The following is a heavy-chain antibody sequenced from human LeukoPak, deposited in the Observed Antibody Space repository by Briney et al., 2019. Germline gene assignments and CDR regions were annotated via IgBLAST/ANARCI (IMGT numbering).Heavy chain of an antibody. V-gene: IGHV5-51*01. J-gene: IGHJ6*03. CDR1: GYSFTSYW. CDR2: IYLGDSDT. D-gene: IGHD2-2*03. Sequence: GESLKISCKGSGYSFTSYWIGWVRQMPGKGLEWMGIIYLGDSDTRYGPSFQGQVTISADKSISTAYLQWSSLKASDTAMYYCARLDIVVVPAAPDIYYMDVWGKGTTVTVSS. CDR3: ARLDIVVVPAAPDIYYMDV.